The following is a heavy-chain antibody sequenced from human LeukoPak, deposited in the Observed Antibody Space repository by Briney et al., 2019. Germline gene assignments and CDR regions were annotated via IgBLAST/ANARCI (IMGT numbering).Heavy chain of an antibody. J-gene: IGHJ4*02. CDR3: AKDAQRGFDYSNSLEY. V-gene: IGHV3-33*04. CDR2: IWSDGTEK. CDR1: GFTYSHYG. Sequence: PGRSLRLSCEASGFTYSHYGMHWVRQAPGKGLEWVAVIWSDGTEKYYGNAVEGRFIISRDNSRNTLYLQMNSLRGEDTAVYYCAKDAQRGFDYSNSLEYWGQGTLVTVSS. D-gene: IGHD4-11*01.